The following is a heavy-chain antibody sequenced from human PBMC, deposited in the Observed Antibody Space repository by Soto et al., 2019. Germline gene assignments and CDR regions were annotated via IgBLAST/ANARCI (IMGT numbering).Heavy chain of an antibody. D-gene: IGHD3-22*01. V-gene: IGHV4-34*01. J-gene: IGHJ4*02. CDR3: ARGIADSSGYYFSRDAGSRYYFDY. CDR2: INHSGGT. CDR1: VGSFSGYY. Sequence: SETLSLTCAVYVGSFSGYYWSWIRQPPGKGLEWIGEINHSGGTNYNPSLKSRVTISVDTSKNQFSLKLSSVTAADTAVYYYARGIADSSGYYFSRDAGSRYYFDYWGQGTLVTSPQ.